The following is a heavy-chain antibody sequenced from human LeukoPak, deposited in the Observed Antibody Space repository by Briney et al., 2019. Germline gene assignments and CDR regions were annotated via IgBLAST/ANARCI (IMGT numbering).Heavy chain of an antibody. Sequence: GASVKVSCKASRYTFTVYYTHWVRQAPGQGLEWMGWINPNSGGTNYAQKFQGRVTMTRDTSISTAYMELSRLRSDDTAVYYCARVVGGPYYFDYWGQGTLVTVSS. D-gene: IGHD1-26*01. CDR1: RYTFTVYY. CDR3: ARVVGGPYYFDY. CDR2: INPNSGGT. J-gene: IGHJ4*02. V-gene: IGHV1-2*02.